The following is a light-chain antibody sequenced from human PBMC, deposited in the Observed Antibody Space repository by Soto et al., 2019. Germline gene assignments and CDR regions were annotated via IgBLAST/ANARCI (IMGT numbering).Light chain of an antibody. CDR1: QSVTIN. CDR2: GAS. V-gene: IGKV3-15*01. J-gene: IGKJ3*01. Sequence: EIVMTQSPATLSVSPGERATLSCRASQSVTINLAWYQQKPGQAPRLLIYGASTRANGIPTRFSGSGSGTAFTLTITSLQSEDFAVYYCQQYHNWPLTFGPGTKVDI. CDR3: QQYHNWPLT.